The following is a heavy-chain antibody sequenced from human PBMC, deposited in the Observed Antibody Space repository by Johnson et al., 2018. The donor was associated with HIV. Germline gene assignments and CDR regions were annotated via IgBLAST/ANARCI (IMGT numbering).Heavy chain of an antibody. CDR1: GFTFSSYA. CDR2: ISYDGSNK. CDR3: AKGLVPAAVSRRTGAPDAFDI. J-gene: IGHJ3*02. Sequence: QVQLVESGGGLVQPGRSLRLSCAASGFTFSSYAMHWVRQAPGKGLEWVAVISYDGSNKYYADSVKGRFTISRDNSKNTLYLQMNSLRAEDTAVYYCAKGLVPAAVSRRTGAPDAFDIWGQGTMVTVSS. D-gene: IGHD2-2*01. V-gene: IGHV3-30*04.